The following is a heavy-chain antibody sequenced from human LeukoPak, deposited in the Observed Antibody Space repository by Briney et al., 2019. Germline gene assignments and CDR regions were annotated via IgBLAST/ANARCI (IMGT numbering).Heavy chain of an antibody. V-gene: IGHV4-34*01. Sequence: PSETLSLTCAVYGGSFSGYYWSWIRQPPGKGLEWIGEINHSGSTNYNPSLKSRVTISVDTSKSQFSLKLSSVTAADTAVYYCARIGYYGSGSYYNYYYYGMDVWGKGTTVTVSS. D-gene: IGHD3-10*01. CDR3: ARIGYYGSGSYYNYYYYGMDV. J-gene: IGHJ6*04. CDR1: GGSFSGYY. CDR2: INHSGST.